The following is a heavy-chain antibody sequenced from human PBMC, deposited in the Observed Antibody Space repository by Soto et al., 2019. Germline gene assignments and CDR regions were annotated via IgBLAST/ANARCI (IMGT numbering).Heavy chain of an antibody. Sequence: QVQLQESGPGLVKPSGTLSLICAVSGGSFSSSQWWSWVRQPPGKGLEWIGEIYHSGGTNYKPSLKSRVSISMDKSKNQFSLRLTSVTAADTAIYYCVRGWGTVTSNYFDRWGQGTLVTVSS. CDR1: GGSFSSSQW. D-gene: IGHD4-17*01. CDR2: IYHSGGT. V-gene: IGHV4-4*02. J-gene: IGHJ5*02. CDR3: VRGWGTVTSNYFDR.